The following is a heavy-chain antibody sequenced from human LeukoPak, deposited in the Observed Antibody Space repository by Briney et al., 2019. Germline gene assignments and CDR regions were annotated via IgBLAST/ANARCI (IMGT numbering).Heavy chain of an antibody. CDR1: GGSINSGGYY. D-gene: IGHD4-11*01. J-gene: IGHJ6*02. CDR3: ARERYSNYEGVYYYYGMDV. V-gene: IGHV4-31*03. CDR2: IYYSGST. Sequence: SGTLSLTCTVSGGSINSGGYYWSWIRQHPGKGLEWIGYIYYSGSTYYNSSLKSRVSISLDTSKNQFSLKLSSVTAADTAVYYCARERYSNYEGVYYYYGMDVWGQGTTVTVSS.